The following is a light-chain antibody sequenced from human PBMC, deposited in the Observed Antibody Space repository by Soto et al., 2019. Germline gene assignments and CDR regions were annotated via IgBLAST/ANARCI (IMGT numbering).Light chain of an antibody. Sequence: DIQMTQTPSTLSASVGDRFIITCRASQSISNWLAWYQQTPGKAPXXLIYKASSLKSGVPSRFSGSGSGTEFTLTISSLHPDDFATYDCQQYNTYWTFGQGTKGDIK. J-gene: IGKJ1*01. CDR3: QQYNTYWT. CDR1: QSISNW. CDR2: KAS. V-gene: IGKV1-5*03.